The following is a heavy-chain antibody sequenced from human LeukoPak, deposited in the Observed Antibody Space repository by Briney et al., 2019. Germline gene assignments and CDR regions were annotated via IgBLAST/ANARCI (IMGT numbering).Heavy chain of an antibody. V-gene: IGHV1-69*02. J-gene: IGHJ5*02. D-gene: IGHD3-22*01. Sequence: ASVKVSCKASGGTFSSYTISWVRQAPGQGLEWMGRIIPILGIANYAQKFQGRVTITADKSTSTAYMELSSLRSEDTAVYYCARGWEYYYDSSGCWFDPWGQGTPVTVSS. CDR2: IIPILGIA. CDR3: ARGWEYYYDSSGCWFDP. CDR1: GGTFSSYT.